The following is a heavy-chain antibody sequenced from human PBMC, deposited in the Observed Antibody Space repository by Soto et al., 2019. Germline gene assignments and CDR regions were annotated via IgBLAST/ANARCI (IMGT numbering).Heavy chain of an antibody. CDR1: GYSFTSYA. D-gene: IGHD5-18*01. Sequence: ASVKVSCKASGYSFTSYAMHWVRQAPGQRLEWMGWINAGNGNTKYLQKFQGRVTITRDTSASTAYMELSSLRSEDTAVYYCAREDTAMANPRGYYYYGMDVWGQGTTVTVSS. CDR2: INAGNGNT. V-gene: IGHV1-3*01. CDR3: AREDTAMANPRGYYYYGMDV. J-gene: IGHJ6*02.